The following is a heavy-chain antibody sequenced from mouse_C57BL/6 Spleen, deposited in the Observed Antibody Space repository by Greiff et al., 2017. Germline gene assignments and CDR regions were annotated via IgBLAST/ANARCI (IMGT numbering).Heavy chain of an antibody. CDR2: IHPNSGST. CDR3: ARFPITTVVATPYYAMDY. J-gene: IGHJ4*01. D-gene: IGHD1-1*01. Sequence: QVQLQQSGAELVKPGASVKLSCKASGYTFTSYWMHWVKQRPGQGLEWIGMIHPNSGSTNYNEKFKSKATLTVDKSSSTAYMQLSSLTSEDSAVYYCARFPITTVVATPYYAMDYWGQGTSVTVSS. CDR1: GYTFTSYW. V-gene: IGHV1-64*01.